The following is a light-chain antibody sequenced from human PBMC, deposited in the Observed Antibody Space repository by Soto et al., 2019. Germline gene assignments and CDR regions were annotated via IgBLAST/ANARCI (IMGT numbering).Light chain of an antibody. CDR3: HQYGSSPQT. J-gene: IGKJ1*01. CDR1: QSVSSTH. CDR2: GAS. Sequence: EIVFTQSPGTLSFSPGDRATLFCRASQSVSSTHLAWYHQKPGQAPRLLIYGASTRASGIPDRFSGSGSGTDFTLTISRLETEDFAVYYCHQYGSSPQTFGQGTKVDIK. V-gene: IGKV3-20*01.